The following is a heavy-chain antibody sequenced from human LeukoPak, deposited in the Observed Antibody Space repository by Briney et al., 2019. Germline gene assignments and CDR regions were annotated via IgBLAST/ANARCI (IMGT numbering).Heavy chain of an antibody. Sequence: GGSLRLSCAASGFTFSSYGMHWVRQAPGKGLEWVAVISYDGSNKYYRDSVKGRFTIYRDNSENTLHLQMNSLRAEDTAVYYCAISGPAAAGTYYYYGMDVWGKGTTVTVSS. CDR3: AISGPAAAGTYYYYGMDV. D-gene: IGHD6-13*01. CDR2: ISYDGSNK. V-gene: IGHV3-30*03. J-gene: IGHJ6*04. CDR1: GFTFSSYG.